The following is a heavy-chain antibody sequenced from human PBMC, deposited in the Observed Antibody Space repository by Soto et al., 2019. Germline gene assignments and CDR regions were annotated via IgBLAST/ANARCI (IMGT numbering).Heavy chain of an antibody. V-gene: IGHV4-59*01. CDR2: ISYSGST. CDR3: ARGPSCQLTFAY. D-gene: IGHD2-2*01. CDR1: SDSISSYY. J-gene: IGHJ4*02. Sequence: PSETLSLTCTVSSDSISSYYWSWIRQPPGKRLEWIGYISYSGSTDYNPSLKSRVTISGDTSKNQFSLKVSSVTAADTAVYYCARGPSCQLTFAYWGQGTLVTVSS.